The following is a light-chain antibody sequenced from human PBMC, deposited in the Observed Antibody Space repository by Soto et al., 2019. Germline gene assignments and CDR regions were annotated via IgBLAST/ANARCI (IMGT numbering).Light chain of an antibody. CDR2: GAS. CDR3: QQYNNWPGT. Sequence: ETVMTQSPATLSVSPGERATLSCRASQSVSSKLAWYQQKPGQAPRLLIHGASTRATGVPARFSGSGSGTEFTLTISSLQSEDFAVYYCQQYNNWPGTFGQGTKVEIK. J-gene: IGKJ1*01. CDR1: QSVSSK. V-gene: IGKV3-15*01.